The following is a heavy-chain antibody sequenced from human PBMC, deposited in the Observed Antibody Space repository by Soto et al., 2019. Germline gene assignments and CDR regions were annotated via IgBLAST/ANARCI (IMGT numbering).Heavy chain of an antibody. D-gene: IGHD3-10*01. J-gene: IGHJ4*02. CDR2: ISYDGSNK. CDR1: GFTFSSYA. Sequence: QVQLVESGGGVVQPGRSLRLSCAASGFTFSSYAMHWVRQAPGKGLEWVAVISYDGSNKYYADSVKGRFTISRDNSKNPLYLQMNSLRAEDTAVYYCARDPGMTMVRGVIITSEGGYFDYWGQGTLVTVSS. CDR3: ARDPGMTMVRGVIITSEGGYFDY. V-gene: IGHV3-30-3*01.